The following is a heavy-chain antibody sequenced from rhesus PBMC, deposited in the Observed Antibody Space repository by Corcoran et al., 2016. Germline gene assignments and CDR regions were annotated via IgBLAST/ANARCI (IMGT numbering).Heavy chain of an antibody. CDR2: INSGGGSK. D-gene: IGHD6-13*01. V-gene: IGHV3S5*01. CDR3: TKARYYSSSALVD. J-gene: IGHJ4*01. Sequence: EVQLVETGGGLVQPGGSLKLSCAASGFTFSSYGMSWVRQVPGQGLEWVSAINSGGGSKYYADSVKGRFTIYRDNPKITLSLQMKSLIADDPTVYYCTKARYYSSSALVDWGQGVLVTVSS. CDR1: GFTFSSYG.